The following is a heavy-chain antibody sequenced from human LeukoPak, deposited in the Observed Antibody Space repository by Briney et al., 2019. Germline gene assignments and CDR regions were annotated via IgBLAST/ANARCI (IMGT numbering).Heavy chain of an antibody. Sequence: GGSLRLSCAASGFTFSSYDMRWVRHATGKGLEWVSAIGTAGDTYYPGSVKGRFTISRENAKNSLCLQMNSLRAGDTAVYYCARAPTVSRYYYYMDVWGKGTTVTVSS. V-gene: IGHV3-13*01. CDR3: ARAPTVSRYYYYMDV. CDR1: GFTFSSYD. CDR2: IGTAGDT. J-gene: IGHJ6*03. D-gene: IGHD4-17*01.